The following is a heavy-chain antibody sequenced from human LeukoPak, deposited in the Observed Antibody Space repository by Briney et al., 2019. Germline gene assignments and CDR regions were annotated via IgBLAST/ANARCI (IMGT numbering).Heavy chain of an antibody. V-gene: IGHV4-39*07. D-gene: IGHD2-8*01. J-gene: IGHJ6*03. CDR3: ATNGYYCMDV. Sequence: PSETLSLTCTVSGGSFSSSNYYWGWIRQPPGKGLEWIGSIYYSGSTYYNPSLKSRVTISVDMSKNQFSLKLNSVTAADTAVYYCATNGYYCMDVWGKGTTVTVSS. CDR1: GGSFSSSNYY. CDR2: IYYSGST.